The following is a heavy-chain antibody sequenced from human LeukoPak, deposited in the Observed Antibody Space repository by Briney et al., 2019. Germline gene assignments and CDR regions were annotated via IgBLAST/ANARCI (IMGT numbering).Heavy chain of an antibody. J-gene: IGHJ4*02. CDR2: ISGSGGST. V-gene: IGHV3-23*01. CDR3: ARQLGYCSDGTCYFDY. Sequence: PGRSLRLSCAASGFTFSSYGMSWVRQAPGKGLEWVSAISGSGGSTYYADSVKGRFTISRDNSKNTLYLQMDSLRADDTAIYHCARQLGYCSDGTCYFDYWGQGTLVTVSS. D-gene: IGHD2-15*01. CDR1: GFTFSSYG.